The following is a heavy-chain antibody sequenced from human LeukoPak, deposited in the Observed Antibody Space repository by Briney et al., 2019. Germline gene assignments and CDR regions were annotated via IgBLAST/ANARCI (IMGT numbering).Heavy chain of an antibody. CDR2: IYYSGST. CDR1: GGSISSSSYY. Sequence: PSETLSLTCTVSGGSISSSSYYWGWIRQPPGKGLEWIGSIYYSGSTNYNPSLKSRVTISVDTSKNQFSLKLSSVTAADTAVYYCARTYDSSGLDAFDIWGQGTMVTVSS. V-gene: IGHV4-39*07. D-gene: IGHD3-22*01. CDR3: ARTYDSSGLDAFDI. J-gene: IGHJ3*02.